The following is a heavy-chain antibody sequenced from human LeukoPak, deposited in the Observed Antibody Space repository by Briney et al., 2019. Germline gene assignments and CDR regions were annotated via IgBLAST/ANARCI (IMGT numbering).Heavy chain of an antibody. Sequence: SVKVSCKASGGTFSSYAISWVRQAPGQGLEWMGGIIPIFGTANYAQKFQGRVTITADESTSTAYMELSSLRSEDTAVYYCARSTYYYDSSGFPGYYYYGMDVWGQGTTVIVSS. D-gene: IGHD3-22*01. CDR1: GGTFSSYA. CDR3: ARSTYYYDSSGFPGYYYYGMDV. CDR2: IIPIFGTA. V-gene: IGHV1-69*01. J-gene: IGHJ6*02.